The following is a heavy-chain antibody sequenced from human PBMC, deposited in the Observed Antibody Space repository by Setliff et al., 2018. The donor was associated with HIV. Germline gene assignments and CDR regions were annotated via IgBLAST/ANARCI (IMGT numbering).Heavy chain of an antibody. CDR1: GGSFSGYY. J-gene: IGHJ6*03. CDR2: ITQSGST. CDR3: AKGVAGLQYYYYYMDV. D-gene: IGHD6-19*01. V-gene: IGHV4-34*01. Sequence: SETLSLTCAVYGGSFSGYYWTWIRQPPGKGLEWIGEITQSGSTNYNPSLETRVTISVDTSKNQFSLKLSSVTAADTAVYYCAKGVAGLQYYYYYMDVWGKGTTVTVSS.